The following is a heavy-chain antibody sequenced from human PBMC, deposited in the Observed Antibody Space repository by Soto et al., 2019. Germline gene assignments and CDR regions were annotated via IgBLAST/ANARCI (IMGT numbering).Heavy chain of an antibody. Sequence: EVQLVESGGGLVQPGGSLRLSCEASAFTLSSYWMSWVRQAPGKGLEWVANIKPDGSEKYYVDSVKGRFTISRDNTKNSLYLQMSTLRPEDTAIYYCARYYEFGFDIWGQGTLVTVSS. CDR1: AFTLSSYW. J-gene: IGHJ3*02. CDR2: IKPDGSEK. D-gene: IGHD3-22*01. CDR3: ARYYEFGFDI. V-gene: IGHV3-7*01.